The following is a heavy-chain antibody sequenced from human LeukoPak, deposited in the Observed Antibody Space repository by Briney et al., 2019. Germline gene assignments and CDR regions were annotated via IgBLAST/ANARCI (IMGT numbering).Heavy chain of an antibody. CDR2: IYSDGVNK. Sequence: PGGSLRPSCAASGFTLGNHGMHWVRQAPGKGLEWVAIIYSDGVNKYCAESMKGRFTISRDTSKNTLFLEMERLRTEDTAVYYCARHRASVFEGYMDVWGKGTTVTVSS. J-gene: IGHJ6*03. CDR1: GFTLGNHG. V-gene: IGHV3-33*01. D-gene: IGHD2-8*01. CDR3: ARHRASVFEGYMDV.